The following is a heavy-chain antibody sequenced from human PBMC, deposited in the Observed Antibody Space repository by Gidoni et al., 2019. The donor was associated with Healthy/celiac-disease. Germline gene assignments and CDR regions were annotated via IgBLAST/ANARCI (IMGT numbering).Heavy chain of an antibody. D-gene: IGHD4-17*01. V-gene: IGHV3-30*02. J-gene: IGHJ4*02. Sequence: QVQLVESGGGVVQPGGSLRLSCAASGFTFSSYGMHWVRQAPGKGLEWVSFIRYDGSNKYYAESVKGRFTISRDKSKKTLYLQMNSLRAEDTAVYYCAKGTSHFDYWGQGTLVTVSS. CDR1: GFTFSSYG. CDR2: IRYDGSNK. CDR3: AKGTSHFDY.